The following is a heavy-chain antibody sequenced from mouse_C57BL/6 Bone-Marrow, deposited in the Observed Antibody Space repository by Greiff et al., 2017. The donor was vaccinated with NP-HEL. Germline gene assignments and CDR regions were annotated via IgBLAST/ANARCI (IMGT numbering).Heavy chain of an antibody. D-gene: IGHD2-3*01. Sequence: VKLQESGAELARPGASVKLSCKASGYTFTSYGISWVKQRTGQGLEWIGEIYPRSGNTYYNEKFKGKATLTADKSSSTAYMELRSLTSEDSAVYFCARPGYSSSFAYWGQGTLVTVSA. V-gene: IGHV1-81*01. CDR3: ARPGYSSSFAY. J-gene: IGHJ3*01. CDR1: GYTFTSYG. CDR2: IYPRSGNT.